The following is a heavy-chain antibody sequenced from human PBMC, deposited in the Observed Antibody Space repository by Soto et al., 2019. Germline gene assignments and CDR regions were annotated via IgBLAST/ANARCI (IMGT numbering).Heavy chain of an antibody. J-gene: IGHJ6*02. Sequence: QVQLQESGPGLVKPSETLSLTCTVSGGSVSRGSYYWSWIRQPPGKGLEWIGYIYYSGSTNYNPSLRSRVTISVDTSKNRFSLKLSSVTAADTAVYYCARDSSGMDVWGQGTTVTVSS. CDR1: GGSVSRGSYY. D-gene: IGHD6-6*01. CDR3: ARDSSGMDV. V-gene: IGHV4-61*01. CDR2: IYYSGST.